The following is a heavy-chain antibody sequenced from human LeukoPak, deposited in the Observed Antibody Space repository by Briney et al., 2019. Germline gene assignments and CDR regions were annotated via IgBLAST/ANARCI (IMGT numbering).Heavy chain of an antibody. CDR2: INPNSGGT. J-gene: IGHJ3*02. CDR1: GYTFTGYY. D-gene: IGHD5-12*01. V-gene: IGHV1-2*02. Sequence: ASVKVSCKASGYTFTGYYMHWVRQAPGQGLEWMGWINPNSGGTNYAQKFQGRVTMTRDTSISTAYMELSRLRSDDTAVYYCARALQRLNLFESDAFDIWGQGTMVTVSS. CDR3: ARALQRLNLFESDAFDI.